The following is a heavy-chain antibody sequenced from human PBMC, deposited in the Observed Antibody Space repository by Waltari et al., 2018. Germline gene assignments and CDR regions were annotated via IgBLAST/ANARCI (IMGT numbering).Heavy chain of an antibody. V-gene: IGHV3-33*06. D-gene: IGHD6-19*01. J-gene: IGHJ5*02. CDR3: AKTVAGIYNCFDP. Sequence: QVQLVESGGGVVQPGRSLRLSCAASGFTFSDYGMHWVRQAPGKGLECVAVICYDGSHKYYADSVKGRFTSSRDNSKNTMYLQMNSLRAEDTSIYYCAKTVAGIYNCFDPWGQGTLVTVSS. CDR1: GFTFSDYG. CDR2: ICYDGSHK.